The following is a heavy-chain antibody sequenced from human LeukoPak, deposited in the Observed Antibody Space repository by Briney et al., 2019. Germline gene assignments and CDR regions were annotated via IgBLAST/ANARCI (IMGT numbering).Heavy chain of an antibody. D-gene: IGHD6-13*01. CDR3: ARGGIAAVQNWFDP. CDR2: ISSSSSYI. CDR1: GFTFTNYA. J-gene: IGHJ5*02. V-gene: IGHV3-21*01. Sequence: GGSLRLSCAASGFTFTNYAMSWVRQAPGKGLEWVSSISSSSSYIYYADSVKGRFTISRDNAKNSLYLQMNSLRAEDTAVYYCARGGIAAVQNWFDPWGQGTLVTVSS.